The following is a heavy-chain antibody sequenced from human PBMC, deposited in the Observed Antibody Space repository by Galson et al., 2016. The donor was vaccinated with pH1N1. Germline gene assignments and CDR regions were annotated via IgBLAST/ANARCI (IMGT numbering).Heavy chain of an antibody. CDR2: MSGCDTTI. CDR3: ARDHFGWAFDV. CDR1: GFPFSHYY. Sequence: SLRLSCAASGFPFSHYYMGWIRQAPGKGLEWISYMSGCDTTIYYADSVRGRFTISRDNAQNALYLHMNSLRAEDTAVYYCARDHFGWAFDVWGQGTMVTVSP. D-gene: IGHD3-10*01. V-gene: IGHV3-11*01. J-gene: IGHJ3*01.